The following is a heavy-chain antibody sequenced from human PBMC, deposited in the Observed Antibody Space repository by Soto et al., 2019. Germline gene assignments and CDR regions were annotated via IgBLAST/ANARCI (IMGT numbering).Heavy chain of an antibody. Sequence: KTSETLSLTCTVSGGSINNHYWSWIRQPPGKGLEWLGYVYYNGITNYNPSLKSRVTMSVDTSKNQLSLNLNSVTPEDTAVYYCARDRGVPFDYWGQGTLVTVSS. D-gene: IGHD3-10*01. V-gene: IGHV4-59*11. J-gene: IGHJ4*02. CDR1: GGSINNHY. CDR3: ARDRGVPFDY. CDR2: VYYNGIT.